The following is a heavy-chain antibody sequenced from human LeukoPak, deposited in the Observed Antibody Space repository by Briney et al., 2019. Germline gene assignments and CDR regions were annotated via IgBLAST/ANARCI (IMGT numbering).Heavy chain of an antibody. Sequence: KPSETLSLTCNVSGGSISNYYWSWIRQPAGKGLELIGRIYTSGSTNYNPSLKSRVTMSVDTSKNHFSLKLNSVTAADTAVYYCARSRCSSISCASRGAFDIWGQGTMVTVSS. V-gene: IGHV4-4*07. CDR1: GGSISNYY. J-gene: IGHJ3*02. CDR3: ARSRCSSISCASRGAFDI. CDR2: IYTSGST. D-gene: IGHD2-2*01.